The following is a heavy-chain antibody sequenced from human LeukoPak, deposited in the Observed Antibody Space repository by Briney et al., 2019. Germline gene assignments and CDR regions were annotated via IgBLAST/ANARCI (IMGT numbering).Heavy chain of an antibody. CDR2: IIPIFGTA. CDR1: GGTFSSYA. D-gene: IGHD2-2*01. CDR3: ASHYCSSTSCYPAFDI. Sequence: SVKVSCKASGGTFSSYAISWVRQAPGQGLEWMGGIIPIFGTANYAQKFQGRVTITADESTSTAYMELSSLRSEDTAVYYCASHYCSSTSCYPAFDIWGQGTMVTVSS. J-gene: IGHJ3*02. V-gene: IGHV1-69*13.